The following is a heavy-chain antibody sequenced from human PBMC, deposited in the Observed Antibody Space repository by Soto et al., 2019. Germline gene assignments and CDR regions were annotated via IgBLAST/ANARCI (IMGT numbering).Heavy chain of an antibody. CDR1: GGSISSSSYY. D-gene: IGHD7-27*01. J-gene: IGHJ4*02. CDR3: AKTGVKGY. V-gene: IGHV4-39*01. Sequence: QLQLQESGPGLVKPSENLSLTCTVSGGSISSSSYYWGWIRQPPGKGLEWIGSIYYSGSTYYNPTLKSRVTISVDTSKNQFSLKLSSVTAADTAVYYCAKTGVKGYWGQGTLVTVSS. CDR2: IYYSGST.